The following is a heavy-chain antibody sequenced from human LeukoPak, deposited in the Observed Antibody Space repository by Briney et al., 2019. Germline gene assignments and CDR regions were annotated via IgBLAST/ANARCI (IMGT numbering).Heavy chain of an antibody. D-gene: IGHD6-13*01. J-gene: IGHJ6*02. CDR1: GGSISNYY. CDR3: ARASSSRGLHNMDVWGHMDV. V-gene: IGHV4-59*01. Sequence: PSETLSLTCTVSGGSISNYYWSWIRQPPGKGLEWIGYIYYRGNTNYNPSLESRVTISVDTSKNQFSLKLSSVTAADTAMYYCARASSSRGLHNMDVWGHMDVWGQGTTVTVSS. CDR2: IYYRGNT.